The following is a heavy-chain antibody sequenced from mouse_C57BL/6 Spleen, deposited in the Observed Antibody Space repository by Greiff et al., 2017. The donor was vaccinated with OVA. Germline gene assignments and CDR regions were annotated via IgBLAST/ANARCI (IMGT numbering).Heavy chain of an antibody. V-gene: IGHV14-2*01. D-gene: IGHD1-1*01. CDR2: IDPEDGEN. CDR1: GFNIKDYY. CDR3: ARARCYYGSEGFAY. J-gene: IGHJ3*01. Sequence: EVQLQESGAELVKPGASVKLSCTASGFNIKDYYMHWVKQRTEKGLEWIGRIDPEDGENKYAPKFKGKATITADTSSNTASLQLSSLTSEDTAVYYCARARCYYGSEGFAYWGQGTLVTVSA.